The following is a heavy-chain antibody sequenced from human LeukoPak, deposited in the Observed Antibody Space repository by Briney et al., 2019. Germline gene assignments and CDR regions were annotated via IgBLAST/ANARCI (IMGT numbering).Heavy chain of an antibody. CDR3: ARSAGGYSYAPDY. D-gene: IGHD5-18*01. V-gene: IGHV4-4*07. CDR2: IYPGESIYASENT. Sequence: SETLSLTCSVSGVSISAYYWSWIRQPAGKGLEWIGRIYPGESIYASENTNYNPSLKSRVSMSGDTSKNQVSLKLSSVTAADTAVYYCARSAGGYSYAPDYWGQGTLVTVSS. CDR1: GVSISAYY. J-gene: IGHJ4*02.